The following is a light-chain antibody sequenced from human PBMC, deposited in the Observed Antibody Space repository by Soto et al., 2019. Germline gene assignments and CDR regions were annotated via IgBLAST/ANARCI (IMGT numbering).Light chain of an antibody. V-gene: IGKV3-20*01. CDR3: HQHGGTPET. CDR2: GAS. Sequence: EIVLTQSPGTLYFSPGERATLSCRASQSVGNSNVAWYQQRRGLPPRLLIYGASNRATGIPDRFSGSGSGTEFILTISALEPEDSGIYHCHQHGGTPETFGQGTKVDIK. J-gene: IGKJ1*01. CDR1: QSVGNSN.